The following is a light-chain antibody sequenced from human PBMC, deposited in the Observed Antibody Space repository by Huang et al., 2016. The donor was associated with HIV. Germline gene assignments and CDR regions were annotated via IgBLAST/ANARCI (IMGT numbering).Light chain of an antibody. J-gene: IGKJ2*01. CDR3: QQYGNYLET. CDR2: GAS. V-gene: IGKV3-20*01. Sequence: EIVLTQSPGTLSLSPGERATLSCRASQSVSSNYLAWYQQKPGQAPRLLIYGASSRATGIPDRFSGSVSGTDFTLTITRLEPEDFAVYYCQQYGNYLETFGQGANLEIK. CDR1: QSVSSNY.